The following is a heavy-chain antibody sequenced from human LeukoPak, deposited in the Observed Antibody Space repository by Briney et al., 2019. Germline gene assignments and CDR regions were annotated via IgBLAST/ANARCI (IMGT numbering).Heavy chain of an antibody. CDR1: GFTFSSYW. D-gene: IGHD3-22*01. V-gene: IGHV3-74*01. CDR3: ATAPSKIGGYNPYYFRH. J-gene: IGHJ1*01. CDR2: IKYDAST. Sequence: GGTLRLSCAASGFTFSSYWMHWVRQAQGQGLVWVSSIKYDASTRYADSVKDRFTISRDNAKNNVSLQMNSLRAEDTSVYYCATAPSKIGGYNPYYFRHWGQGTRVTVSP.